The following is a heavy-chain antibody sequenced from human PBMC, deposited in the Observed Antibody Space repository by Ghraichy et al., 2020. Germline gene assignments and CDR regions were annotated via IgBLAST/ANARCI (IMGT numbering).Heavy chain of an antibody. D-gene: IGHD2-21*02. CDR1: GFTFSAYG. J-gene: IGHJ4*02. CDR3: AKDFDAHCGGDCSFFDF. V-gene: IGHV3-30*18. CDR2: VSYDGSNK. Sequence: GESLNISCAASGFTFSAYGMHWVHQAPGKGLEWVAIVSYDGSNKHYADSVKGRFTISRDNSKNTLYLQMNSLRADDTAIYYCAKDFDAHCGGDCSFFDFWGQGTLVTVSS.